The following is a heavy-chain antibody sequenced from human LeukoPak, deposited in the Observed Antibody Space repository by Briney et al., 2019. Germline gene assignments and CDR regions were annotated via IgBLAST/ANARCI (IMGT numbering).Heavy chain of an antibody. J-gene: IGHJ4*02. Sequence: ASVKVSCKASGYTFTTYGISWVRQAPRHGLEWMGWISGYNGNTNYAQKLQGRVTITTDTSTSTAYMELRSLRSDDTAVYYCARDPVGALDYWGQGTLVTVSS. V-gene: IGHV1-18*01. CDR2: ISGYNGNT. D-gene: IGHD1-26*01. CDR3: ARDPVGALDY. CDR1: GYTFTTYG.